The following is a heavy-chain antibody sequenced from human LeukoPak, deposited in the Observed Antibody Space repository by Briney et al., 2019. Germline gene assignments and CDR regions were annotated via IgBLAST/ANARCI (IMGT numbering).Heavy chain of an antibody. CDR2: IFHSGST. V-gene: IGHV4-38-2*01. J-gene: IGHJ4*02. D-gene: IGHD1-1*01. CDR3: ARRRQLGPKVFDY. Sequence: SETLSLTCAVSGYSISSGYYCGWIRQPPGKGLEWIGTIFHSGSTYYTPSLKSRVIMSVDTSKNQFSLKLTSVTAADTAVYFCARRRQLGPKVFDYWGQGILVTVSS. CDR1: GYSISSGYY.